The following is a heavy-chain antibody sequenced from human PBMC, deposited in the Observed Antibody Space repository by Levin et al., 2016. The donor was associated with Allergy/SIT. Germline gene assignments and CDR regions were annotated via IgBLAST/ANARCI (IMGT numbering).Heavy chain of an antibody. Sequence: ASVKVSCKASGYTFTSYYMHWVRQAPGQGLEWMGIINPSGGSTSYAQKFQGRVTMTRDTSTSTVYMELSSLRSEDTAVYYCARDVVDTARSTITDYYYGMDVWGQGTTVTVSS. CDR3: ARDVVDTARSTITDYYYGMDV. J-gene: IGHJ6*02. CDR2: INPSGGST. D-gene: IGHD5-18*01. CDR1: GYTFTSYY. V-gene: IGHV1-46*01.